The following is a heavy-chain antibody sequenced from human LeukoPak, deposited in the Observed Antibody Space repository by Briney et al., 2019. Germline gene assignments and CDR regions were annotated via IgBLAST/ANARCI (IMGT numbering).Heavy chain of an antibody. CDR2: IYHSGST. D-gene: IGHD3-22*01. CDR3: ARMVYDRSGYHFDY. Sequence: PSQTLSLTCAVSGGSISSGGYSWSWIRQPPGKGLDWIGYIYHSGSTYYNPSLKSRVTISIDRSKNQFSLKLSSVTAADTAVYYCARMVYDRSGYHFDYRGQGTLVTVSS. J-gene: IGHJ4*02. V-gene: IGHV4-30-2*01. CDR1: GGSISSGGYS.